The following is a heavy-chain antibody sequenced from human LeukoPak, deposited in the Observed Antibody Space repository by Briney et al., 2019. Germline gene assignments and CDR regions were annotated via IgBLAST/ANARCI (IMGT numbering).Heavy chain of an antibody. CDR1: GGSFSGYY. J-gene: IGHJ4*02. CDR2: INDSGVT. Sequence: SEILSLTCAVYGGSFSGYYWSWIRQSPGEGLEWIGEINDSGVTNCNPSLESRVILSVDTSKNQFSLRLSSVTAADTAVYYCARRLVDSSASQVSDHWGQGTLVTVSS. D-gene: IGHD2-2*01. CDR3: ARRLVDSSASQVSDH. V-gene: IGHV4-34*01.